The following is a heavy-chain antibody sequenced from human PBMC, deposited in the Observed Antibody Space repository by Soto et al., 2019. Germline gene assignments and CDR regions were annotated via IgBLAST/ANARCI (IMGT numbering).Heavy chain of an antibody. CDR1: GRSFSGYY. Sequence: LSLTCAVYGRSFSGYYWSWIRQPPGKELEWIGEINHSGSTNYNPSLKSRVTISVDTSKNQFSLKLSSVTAADTAVYYCARGATHLYDFWSGYPLGLYYGMEVWGQGTTVTVSS. CDR3: ARGATHLYDFWSGYPLGLYYGMEV. D-gene: IGHD3-3*01. J-gene: IGHJ6*02. CDR2: INHSGST. V-gene: IGHV4-34*01.